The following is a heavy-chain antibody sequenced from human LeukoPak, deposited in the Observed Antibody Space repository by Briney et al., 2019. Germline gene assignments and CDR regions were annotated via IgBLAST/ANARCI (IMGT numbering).Heavy chain of an antibody. CDR3: ARGQGYESYYYMDV. V-gene: IGHV3-23*01. D-gene: IGHD2-2*01. Sequence: PGGSLRLSCAASGFTFSSYAMSWVRQAPGKGLECISGFSGSGGSTFYADSVKGRFTISRDNSNDTVYLQMNNLRPEDTAVFYCARGQGYESYYYMDVWGKGTTVSVSS. CDR2: FSGSGGST. J-gene: IGHJ6*03. CDR1: GFTFSSYA.